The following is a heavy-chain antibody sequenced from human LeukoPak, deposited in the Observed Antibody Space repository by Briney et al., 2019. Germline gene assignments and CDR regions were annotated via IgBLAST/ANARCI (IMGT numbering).Heavy chain of an antibody. CDR1: GYTFTGYY. CDR2: INPNSGVT. V-gene: IGHV1-2*02. D-gene: IGHD6-13*01. Sequence: ASVQVSCKTSGYTFTGYYMHWVRQAPGQGLEWMGWINPNSGVTNYAQKFQGRVTMTRDTSISTAYMELSRLTSDDTAVYYCARGYGSSFDYWGQGALVTVSS. CDR3: ARGYGSSFDY. J-gene: IGHJ4*02.